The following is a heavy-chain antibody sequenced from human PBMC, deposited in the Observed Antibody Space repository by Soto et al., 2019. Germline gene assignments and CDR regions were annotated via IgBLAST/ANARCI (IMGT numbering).Heavy chain of an antibody. Sequence: ASAKVSCKASGYTFTSYAMHWVRQAPGQRLEWMGWINAGNGNTKYSQKFQGRVTITRDTSASTAYMELSSLRSEDTAVYYCARDPYYDFWSGYPDYWGQGTLVTVSS. J-gene: IGHJ4*02. CDR3: ARDPYYDFWSGYPDY. CDR2: INAGNGNT. CDR1: GYTFTSYA. V-gene: IGHV1-3*01. D-gene: IGHD3-3*01.